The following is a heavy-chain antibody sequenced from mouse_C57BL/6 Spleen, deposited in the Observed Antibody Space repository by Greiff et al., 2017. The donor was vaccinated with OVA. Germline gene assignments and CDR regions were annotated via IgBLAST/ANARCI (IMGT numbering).Heavy chain of an antibody. J-gene: IGHJ4*01. CDR2: IHPNSGST. CDR3: ARGDGNPYDAMDY. D-gene: IGHD1-1*01. V-gene: IGHV1-64*01. CDR1: GYTFTSYW. Sequence: VQLQQSGAELVKPGASVKLSCKASGYTFTSYWMHWVKQRPGQGLEWIGMIHPNSGSTNYNEKFKSKATLTVDKSSSTAYMQLSSLTSEDSAVYYCARGDGNPYDAMDYWGQGTSVTVSS.